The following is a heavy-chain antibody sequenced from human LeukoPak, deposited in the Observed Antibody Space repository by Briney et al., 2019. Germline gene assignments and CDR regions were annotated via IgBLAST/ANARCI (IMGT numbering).Heavy chain of an antibody. V-gene: IGHV3-30*02. D-gene: IGHD3-10*01. CDR2: IRYDGSNK. J-gene: IGHJ4*02. CDR1: GFTFSSYG. Sequence: GGSLRLSCAASGFTFSSYGMHWVRQAPGKGLEWVAFIRYDGSNKYYADSVKGRFTISRDNSKNTLYLQMNSLRAEDTAVYYCAKDFYGSGSYFNGNGDYWGQGTLVSVSS. CDR3: AKDFYGSGSYFNGNGDY.